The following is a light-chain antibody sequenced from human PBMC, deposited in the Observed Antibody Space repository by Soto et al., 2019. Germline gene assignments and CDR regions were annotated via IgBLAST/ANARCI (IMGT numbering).Light chain of an antibody. CDR3: QHYGGSTLT. Sequence: EIVLTQSPGTLSLSPGERATLSCRASQSVSSTYLAWYQQKPGQAPRLLIYGASSRATGIPDRFSGSGSGTDFHLTISRLEPEDFEVYYCQHYGGSTLTFGGGTKVEIK. V-gene: IGKV3-20*01. CDR2: GAS. CDR1: QSVSSTY. J-gene: IGKJ4*02.